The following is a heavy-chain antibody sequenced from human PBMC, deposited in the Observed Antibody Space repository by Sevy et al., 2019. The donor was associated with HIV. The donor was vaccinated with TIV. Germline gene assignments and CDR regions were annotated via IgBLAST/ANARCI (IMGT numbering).Heavy chain of an antibody. CDR1: GFTFSSYA. CDR2: ISYDGSNK. V-gene: IGHV3-30*04. CDR3: ARAWGCGGDCYPPPHYYYGMDV. Sequence: GGSLRLSCAASGFTFSSYAMHWDRQAPGKGLEWVAVISYDGSNKYYADSVKGRFTISRDNSKNTLYLQMNSLRAEDTAVYYCARAWGCGGDCYPPPHYYYGMDVWGQGTTVTVSS. J-gene: IGHJ6*02. D-gene: IGHD2-21*02.